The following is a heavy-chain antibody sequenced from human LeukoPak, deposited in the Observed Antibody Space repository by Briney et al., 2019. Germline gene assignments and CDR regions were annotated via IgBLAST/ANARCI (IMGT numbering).Heavy chain of an antibody. J-gene: IGHJ4*02. CDR3: ATIPDIVVVVAATGEYYFDY. CDR2: IYPRDSDI. Sequence: GKSLKISCKGSGYSITSYWIGCVRQMRGKLVERMEIIYPRDSDIRYSPSFQGHVTISAHKSISTAYLHWSSLKASDTAMYYCATIPDIVVVVAATGEYYFDYWGQGTLVTVSS. V-gene: IGHV5-51*01. D-gene: IGHD2-15*01. CDR1: GYSITSYW.